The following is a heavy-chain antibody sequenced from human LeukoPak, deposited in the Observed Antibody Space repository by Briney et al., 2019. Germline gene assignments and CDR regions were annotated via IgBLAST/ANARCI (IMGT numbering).Heavy chain of an antibody. J-gene: IGHJ4*02. D-gene: IGHD3-16*01. Sequence: GGSLRLSCSASGFVFTIYTMYWVRQAPGKGPECVSTISGSGNGFSIYYADSVKGRFTISRDNSKNIVYLQMNGLRSEDTAVYYCVKDFGRVRGTPDSWGQGTLVTVSS. CDR2: ISGSGNGFSI. V-gene: IGHV3-64D*06. CDR1: GFVFTIYT. CDR3: VKDFGRVRGTPDS.